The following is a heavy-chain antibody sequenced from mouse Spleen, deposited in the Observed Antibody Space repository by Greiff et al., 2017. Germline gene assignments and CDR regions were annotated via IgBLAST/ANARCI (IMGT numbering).Heavy chain of an antibody. CDR3: AKGGELLFAY. CDR1: GYTFTSYT. Sequence: QVQLKQSGAELARPGASVKMSCKASGYTFTSYTMHWVKQRPGQGLEWIGYINPSSGYTKYNQKFKDKATLTADKSSSTAYMQLSSLTSEDSAVYYCAKGGELLFAYWGQGTLVTVSA. CDR2: INPSSGYT. J-gene: IGHJ3*01. V-gene: IGHV1-4*01. D-gene: IGHD1-1*01.